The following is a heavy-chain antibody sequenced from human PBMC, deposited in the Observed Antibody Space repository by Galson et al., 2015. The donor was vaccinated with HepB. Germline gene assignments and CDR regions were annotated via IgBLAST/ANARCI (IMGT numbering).Heavy chain of an antibody. CDR2: FDPEDGET. Sequence: SVKVSCKVSGYTLTELSMHWVRQAPGKGLEWMGGFDPEDGETIYAQKFQGRVTMTEDTSTDTAYMELSNLRSEDTAVYYCATLHISYCGGDCYAFDIWGQGTMVTVSS. CDR1: GYTLTELS. CDR3: ATLHISYCGGDCYAFDI. D-gene: IGHD2-21*01. V-gene: IGHV1-24*01. J-gene: IGHJ3*02.